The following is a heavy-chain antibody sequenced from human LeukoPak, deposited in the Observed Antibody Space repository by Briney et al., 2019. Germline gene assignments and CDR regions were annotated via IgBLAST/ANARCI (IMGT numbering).Heavy chain of an antibody. CDR1: GFTFSSYW. CDR2: INSDGYSI. D-gene: IGHD4-11*01. V-gene: IGHV3-74*01. CDR3: ARVLDYSNYRYFDY. Sequence: GGSLRLSCAASGFTFSSYWMHWVRQAPGKGLVWVSRINSDGYSISYADSVKGRFTISRDNAKNTLYLQMNSLRAEDTAVYYCARVLDYSNYRYFDYWGQGTLVTVSS. J-gene: IGHJ4*02.